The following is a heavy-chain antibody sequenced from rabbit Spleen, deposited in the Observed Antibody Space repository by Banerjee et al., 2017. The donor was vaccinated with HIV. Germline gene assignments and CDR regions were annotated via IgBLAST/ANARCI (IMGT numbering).Heavy chain of an antibody. J-gene: IGHJ4*01. CDR1: GFSFSRSYD. D-gene: IGHD2-1*01. CDR2: IVPIFGVT. Sequence: QEQLVESGGGLVQPGASLRLTCTASGFSFSRSYDMCWVRQAPGKGLEWIGYIVPIFGVTYYANWVNGRFTISSHNAQNTVSLQMNSLTAADTATYFCVRDQAGDADYGPYYLNLWGPGTLVTVS. CDR3: VRDQAGDADYGPYYLNL. V-gene: IGHV1S45*01.